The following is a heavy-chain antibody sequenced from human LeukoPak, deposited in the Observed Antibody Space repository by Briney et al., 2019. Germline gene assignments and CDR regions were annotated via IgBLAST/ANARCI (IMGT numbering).Heavy chain of an antibody. V-gene: IGHV3-21*01. J-gene: IGHJ6*03. D-gene: IGHD2-15*01. Sequence: GGSLRLSCAASGFFFSTYSMYWVRQAPGKGLERVSSISSTSSYIYYEDSVKGRFTIARDNARNSLYLQMSSLRAEDTAVYYCARVVVVVAATPGNDYYYYMDVWGQGTTVTVSS. CDR2: ISSTSSYI. CDR1: GFFFSTYS. CDR3: ARVVVVVAATPGNDYYYYMDV.